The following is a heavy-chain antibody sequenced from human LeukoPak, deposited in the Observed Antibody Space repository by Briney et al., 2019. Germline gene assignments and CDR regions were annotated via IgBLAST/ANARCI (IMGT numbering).Heavy chain of an antibody. J-gene: IGHJ4*02. D-gene: IGHD2-21*02. V-gene: IGHV3-30*18. CDR3: AKLQLYSTYCGGDCYTGGDY. CDR1: GFTFSSYG. Sequence: GGSLRLSCAASGFTFSSYGMHWVRQAPGKGLEWVAVISYDGSNKYYADSVKGRFTISRDNSKNTLYLQMNSLRAEDTAVYYCAKLQLYSTYCGGDCYTGGDYWGQGTLVTVSS. CDR2: ISYDGSNK.